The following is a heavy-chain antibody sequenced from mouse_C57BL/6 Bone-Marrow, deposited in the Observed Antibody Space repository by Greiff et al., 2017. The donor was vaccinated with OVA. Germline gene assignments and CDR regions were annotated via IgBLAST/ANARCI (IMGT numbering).Heavy chain of an antibody. CDR3: ARTTVVATNFDY. V-gene: IGHV1-53*01. CDR1: GYTFTSYW. CDR2: INPSNGGT. J-gene: IGHJ2*01. D-gene: IGHD1-1*01. Sequence: VQLQQPGTELVKPGASVKLSCKASGYTFTSYWMHWVKQRPGQGLEWIGNINPSNGGTNYNEKFKSKATLTVDKSSSTAYMQLSSLTSEDSAVYCCARTTVVATNFDYWGQGTTLTVSS.